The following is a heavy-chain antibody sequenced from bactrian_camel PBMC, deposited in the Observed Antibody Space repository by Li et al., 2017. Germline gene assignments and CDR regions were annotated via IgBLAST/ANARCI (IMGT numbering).Heavy chain of an antibody. J-gene: IGHJ4*01. CDR1: GYTYNRYC. V-gene: IGHV3S1*01. CDR3: AAWYYTGGGSGFNY. Sequence: HVQLVESGGGSVKAGGSLTLTCVASGYTYNRYCMGWFRLAPGKEREGVAIIDTDGSTFYADSVTGRFTISQDNSKNTLSLQMNSLKSEDTAQYYCAAWYYTGGGSGFNYWGQGTQVTVS. D-gene: IGHD2*01. CDR2: IDTDGST.